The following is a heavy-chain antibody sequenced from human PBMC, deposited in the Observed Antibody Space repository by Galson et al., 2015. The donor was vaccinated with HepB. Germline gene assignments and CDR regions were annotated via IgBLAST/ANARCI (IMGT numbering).Heavy chain of an antibody. J-gene: IGHJ5*02. CDR1: GFTFSNAW. V-gene: IGHV3-15*01. Sequence: SLRLSCAASGFTFSNAWMSWVRQAPGKGLEWVGRIKSETDGGTTDYAAPVKGRFTISRDDSKNTLYLQMNSLRAEDTAVYYCARSQGQQLVRGNWFDPWGQGTLVTVSS. CDR3: ARSQGQQLVRGNWFDP. D-gene: IGHD6-13*01. CDR2: IKSETDGGTT.